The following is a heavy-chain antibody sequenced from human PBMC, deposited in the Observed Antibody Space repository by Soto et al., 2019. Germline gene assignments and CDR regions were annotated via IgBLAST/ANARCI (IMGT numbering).Heavy chain of an antibody. Sequence: GGSLRLSCAASGFTFDNYAMGWVRQAPGKGLEWFSAISDSGGSTYYADSVKGRFTVSRDNAKNTLSLQMNSLRAEDTALYYCAKALKDGYSGYDYERSYYYYYYMDVWGKGTTVTVSS. D-gene: IGHD5-12*01. CDR1: GFTFDNYA. V-gene: IGHV3-23*01. CDR3: AKALKDGYSGYDYERSYYYYYYMDV. CDR2: ISDSGGST. J-gene: IGHJ6*03.